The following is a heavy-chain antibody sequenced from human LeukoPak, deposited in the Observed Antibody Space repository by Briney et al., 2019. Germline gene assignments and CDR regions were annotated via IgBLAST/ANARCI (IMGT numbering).Heavy chain of an antibody. J-gene: IGHJ5*02. V-gene: IGHV1-69*13. CDR1: GGTFSSYA. Sequence: ASVKVPCTASGGTFSSYAISWVRQAPGQGLEWMGGIIPIFGTANYAQKFQGRVTITADESTSTAYMELSSLRSEDTAVYYCARRGDYYDSSGHENWFDPWGQGTLVTVSS. CDR3: ARRGDYYDSSGHENWFDP. D-gene: IGHD3-22*01. CDR2: IIPIFGTA.